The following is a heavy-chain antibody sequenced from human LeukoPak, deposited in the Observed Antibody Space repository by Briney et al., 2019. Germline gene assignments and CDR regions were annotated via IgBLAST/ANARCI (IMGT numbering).Heavy chain of an antibody. Sequence: ASVKVSCKASGYTFTSYYMHWVRQAPGQGLEWMGIINPSGGSTSYAQKFQGRVTMTRDMSTSTVYMELSSLRSEDTAVYYCARAKAPVLGFWSGYYDGSDDYGMDVWGQGTTVTVSS. V-gene: IGHV1-46*01. D-gene: IGHD3-3*01. CDR2: INPSGGST. CDR1: GYTFTSYY. CDR3: ARAKAPVLGFWSGYYDGSDDYGMDV. J-gene: IGHJ6*02.